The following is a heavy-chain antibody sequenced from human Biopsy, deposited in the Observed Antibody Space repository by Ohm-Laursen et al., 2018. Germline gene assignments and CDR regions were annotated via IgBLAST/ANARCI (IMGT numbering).Heavy chain of an antibody. CDR1: RFTFSTYG. V-gene: IGHV3-30*03. Sequence: SLRLSCAASRFTFSTYGMHWVRQAPGKGLEWVAVISFDGSDQKYADSVKGRFTISRDNSKNSLYLQMNSLRAEDTAVYYCARSRGSSGIATIYYYGMDVWGQGTTVTVSS. J-gene: IGHJ6*02. CDR3: ARSRGSSGIATIYYYGMDV. D-gene: IGHD3-10*01. CDR2: ISFDGSDQ.